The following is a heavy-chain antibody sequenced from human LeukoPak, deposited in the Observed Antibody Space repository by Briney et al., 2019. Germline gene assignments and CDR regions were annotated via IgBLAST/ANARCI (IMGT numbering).Heavy chain of an antibody. CDR3: AKASAMIVVVSKHFDY. Sequence: GGFLRLSCAASGFTFSSYGMHWVRQAPGKGLEWVAFIRCDGSNKYYADSVKGRFTISRDNSKNTLYLQMNSLRAEDTAVYYCAKASAMIVVVSKHFDYWGQGTLVTVSS. J-gene: IGHJ4*02. V-gene: IGHV3-30*02. CDR2: IRCDGSNK. D-gene: IGHD3-22*01. CDR1: GFTFSSYG.